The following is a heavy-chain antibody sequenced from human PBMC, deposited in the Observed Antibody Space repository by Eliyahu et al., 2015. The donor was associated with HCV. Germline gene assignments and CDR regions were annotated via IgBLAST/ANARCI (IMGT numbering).Heavy chain of an antibody. CDR2: ISWNSGGI. CDR1: GFTFDDYA. Sequence: EVHLAESGGGLVQPGGSLRLSCAASGFTFDDYAMHWVRQAPGKGLEWVSGISWNSGGIGYADSVKGRFTISRDNAKNSLYLQMSSLRPEDTALYYCARVTGYNWSYESYFDYWGQGTLVTVSS. J-gene: IGHJ4*02. V-gene: IGHV3-9*01. CDR3: ARVTGYNWSYESYFDY. D-gene: IGHD1-7*01.